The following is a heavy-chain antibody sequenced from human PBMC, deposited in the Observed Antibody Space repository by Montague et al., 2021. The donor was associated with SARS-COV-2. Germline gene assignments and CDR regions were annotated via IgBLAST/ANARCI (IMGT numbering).Heavy chain of an antibody. CDR3: ARDLFWGTDSGTQQRRDY. Sequence: SLRLSCAASGFTFSSYGMHWVRQAPGKGLEWVAVIWYDGSNKYYADSVKGRFTISRDNSKNTLYLQMNSLRAEDTAAYYCARDLFWGTDSGTQQRRDYWGQGTLVTVSS. D-gene: IGHD3-16*01. CDR2: IWYDGSNK. V-gene: IGHV3-33*01. J-gene: IGHJ4*02. CDR1: GFTFSSYG.